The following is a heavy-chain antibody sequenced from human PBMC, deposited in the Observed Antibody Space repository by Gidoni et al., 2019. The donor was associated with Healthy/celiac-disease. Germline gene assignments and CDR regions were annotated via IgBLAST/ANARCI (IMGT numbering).Heavy chain of an antibody. CDR3: ARDRVVAAWYYYYGMDV. Sequence: EVQLVESGRGLVQPGGSLRLPCAAFGFTFRSYRMNWVRQAPGKGLEWVSYISSSSSTIYYADSVKGRFTISRDNAKNSLYLQMNSLRDEDTAVYYCARDRVVAAWYYYYGMDVWGQGTTVTVSS. J-gene: IGHJ6*02. CDR2: ISSSSSTI. CDR1: GFTFRSYR. V-gene: IGHV3-48*02. D-gene: IGHD2-15*01.